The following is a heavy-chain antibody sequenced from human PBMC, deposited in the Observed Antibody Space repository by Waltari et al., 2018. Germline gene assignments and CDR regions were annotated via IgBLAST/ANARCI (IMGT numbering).Heavy chain of an antibody. Sequence: QLQLQESGPGLVKPSETLSLTCTVSGGSISSSSYYWGWIRQPPGKGLEWIGEIYHSGSTNYNPSLKSRVTISVDKSKNQFSLKLSSVTAADTAVYYCARLVFSWAASEGAFDIWGQGTMVTVSS. D-gene: IGHD3-9*01. CDR2: IYHSGST. J-gene: IGHJ3*02. CDR3: ARLVFSWAASEGAFDI. CDR1: GGSISSSSYY. V-gene: IGHV4-39*07.